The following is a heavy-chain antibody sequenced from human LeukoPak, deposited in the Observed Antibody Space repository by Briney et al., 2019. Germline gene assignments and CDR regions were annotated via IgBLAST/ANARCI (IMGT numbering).Heavy chain of an antibody. D-gene: IGHD6-19*01. J-gene: IGHJ4*02. CDR2: IYYSGST. V-gene: IGHV4-59*01. CDR3: ARDRSSGWYGKYYFDY. Sequence: KPSETLSLTCTVSGGSLSSFYWSWVRQPPRQGLGWIGYIYYSGSTNYNPSLKSRVTISVDTSKNQFSLKLSSVTAADTAVYYCARDRSSGWYGKYYFDYWGQGTLVTVSS. CDR1: GGSLSSFY.